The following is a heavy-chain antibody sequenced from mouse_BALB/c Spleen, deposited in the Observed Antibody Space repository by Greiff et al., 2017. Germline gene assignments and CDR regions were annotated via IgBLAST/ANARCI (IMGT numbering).Heavy chain of an antibody. V-gene: IGHV5-12-2*01. CDR1: GFTFSSYT. D-gene: IGHD4-1*01. J-gene: IGHJ2*01. CDR3: ARQLTGTDYFDY. CDR2: ISNGGGST. Sequence: EVKLQESGGGLVQPGGSLKLSCAASGFTFSSYTMSWVRQTPEKRLEWVAYISNGGGSTYYPDTVKGRFTISRDNAKNTLYLQMSSLKSEDTAMYYCARQLTGTDYFDYWGQGTTLTVSS.